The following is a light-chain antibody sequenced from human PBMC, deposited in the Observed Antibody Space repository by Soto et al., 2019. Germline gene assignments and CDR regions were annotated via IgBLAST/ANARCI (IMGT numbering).Light chain of an antibody. CDR3: HQYYTTPWT. V-gene: IGKV4-1*01. CDR2: WAS. Sequence: DIVMTQSPDSLAVSLGERATIDCKSSQILLYSSNNKNYLAWYQQKPGQPPKLLIYWASTRESGVPDRFSGSGSGTDFTLTISSLQAEDVAVYYCHQYYTTPWTFGQGTKVDIK. J-gene: IGKJ1*01. CDR1: QILLYSSNNKNY.